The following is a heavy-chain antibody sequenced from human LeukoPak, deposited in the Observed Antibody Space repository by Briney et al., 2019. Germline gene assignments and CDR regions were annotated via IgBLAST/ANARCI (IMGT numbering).Heavy chain of an antibody. CDR1: GFTFSSYW. V-gene: IGHV3-7*01. Sequence: GGSLRLSCAASGFTFSSYWMSWVRQAPGKGLEWVANINQDGSEKYYVDSVKGRFTISRDSAKKSLYLQMNSLRAEDTAVYYCARDGSPFDSWGQGTLVTVSS. CDR3: ARDGSPFDS. J-gene: IGHJ4*02. CDR2: INQDGSEK. D-gene: IGHD6-25*01.